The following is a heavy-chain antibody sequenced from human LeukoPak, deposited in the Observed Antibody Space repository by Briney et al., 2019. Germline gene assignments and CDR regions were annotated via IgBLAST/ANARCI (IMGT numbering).Heavy chain of an antibody. J-gene: IGHJ4*02. D-gene: IGHD3-22*01. Sequence: RGALRLSCAASGFTFSSHWMRWVRQAPGKGLVWVSRINSDGSSISHADSVKGRFTISRDNSKNTLYLQMNSLRAEDTAVYYCARRGPSGYHDYWGQGTLVTVSS. CDR2: INSDGSSI. CDR1: GFTFSSHW. CDR3: ARRGPSGYHDY. V-gene: IGHV3-74*01.